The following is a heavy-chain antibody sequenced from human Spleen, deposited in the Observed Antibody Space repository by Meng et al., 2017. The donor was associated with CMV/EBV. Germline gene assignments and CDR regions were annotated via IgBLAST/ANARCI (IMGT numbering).Heavy chain of an antibody. CDR2: INSDGSST. D-gene: IGHD2-2*01. Sequence: SGFTFSSYWMHWVRQVPGKGLVWVSRINSDGSSTSYEDSVKGRFTISRDNSESTVYLQMNSLRLEDTAVYYCVRPFRKYQLLYNWFDSWGQGTLVTVSS. V-gene: IGHV3-74*01. CDR3: VRPFRKYQLLYNWFDS. CDR1: GFTFSSYW. J-gene: IGHJ5*01.